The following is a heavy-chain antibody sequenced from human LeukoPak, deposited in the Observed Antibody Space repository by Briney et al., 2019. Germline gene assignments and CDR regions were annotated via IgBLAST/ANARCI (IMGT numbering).Heavy chain of an antibody. V-gene: IGHV4-30-2*01. CDR2: IYHSGST. CDR1: GGSISSGGYS. CDR3: ARVSVTGSFLLDY. D-gene: IGHD1-26*01. Sequence: SETLSLTCAVSGGSISSGGYSWSWIRQPPGKGLEWIGYIYHSGSTYYNPSLKSRVTISVDRSKNQFSLKLSSVTAADTAVYYCARVSVTGSFLLDYWGQGTLVTVSS. J-gene: IGHJ4*02.